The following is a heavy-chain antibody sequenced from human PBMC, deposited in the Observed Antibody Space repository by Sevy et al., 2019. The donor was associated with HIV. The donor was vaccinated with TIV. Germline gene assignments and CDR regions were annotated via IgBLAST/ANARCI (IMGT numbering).Heavy chain of an antibody. J-gene: IGHJ6*02. V-gene: IGHV1-8*01. CDR2: MNPNSGTT. CDR3: ARGQGIAAAGRYYYYYGMDV. D-gene: IGHD6-13*01. Sequence: ASVKVSCKASGYTFTSYDINWVRQATGQGLEWMGWMNPNSGTTGYAQKFQGRVTMTRNTSISTAYMELSSLRSEDTAVYYCARGQGIAAAGRYYYYYGMDVWGQGTTVTVSS. CDR1: GYTFTSYD.